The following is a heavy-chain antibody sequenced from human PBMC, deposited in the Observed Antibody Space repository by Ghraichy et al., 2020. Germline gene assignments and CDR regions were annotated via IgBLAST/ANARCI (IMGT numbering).Heavy chain of an antibody. V-gene: IGHV3-7*03. CDR2: INQDGREK. CDR1: GLIFGSYW. Sequence: GESLNISCAASGLIFGSYWMTWVRQAPGKGLEWVANINQDGREKYYAGSVKGRFTISRDNAKSSLYLQMNSLSVEDTAVYYCSAGDTFDIWGRGTMVTVSS. CDR3: SAGDTFDI. J-gene: IGHJ3*02.